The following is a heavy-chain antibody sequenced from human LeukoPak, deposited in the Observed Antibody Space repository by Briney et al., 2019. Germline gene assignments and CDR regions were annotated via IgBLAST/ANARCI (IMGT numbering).Heavy chain of an antibody. J-gene: IGHJ4*02. D-gene: IGHD6-19*01. Sequence: GGSLRLSCAASGFTFSSYAMSWVRQAPGKGLEWASAISGSGSGSDSNTYYTHSVKGRFTISRDNSKNTLYLQMNSLRAEDTALYYCTKEHRGGWYQLCSFDSWGQGTLVTV. V-gene: IGHV3-23*01. CDR2: ISGSGSGSDSNT. CDR1: GFTFSSYA. CDR3: TKEHRGGWYQLCSFDS.